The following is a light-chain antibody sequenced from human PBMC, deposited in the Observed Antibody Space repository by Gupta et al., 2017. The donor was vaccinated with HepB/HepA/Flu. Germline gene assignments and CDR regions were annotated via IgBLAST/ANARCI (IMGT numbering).Light chain of an antibody. CDR1: QSVSSSY. CDR3: QQEGSSPWT. J-gene: IGKJ1*01. Sequence: EIVLTQSPGTLSLSPGEGATLSCRASQSVSSSYLAWYQQKPGQAPRLLIYGASSRATGIPDRFSGSGSGTDFTLTISRLEPEDFAVYYCQQEGSSPWTFGQGTKVEIK. CDR2: GAS. V-gene: IGKV3-20*01.